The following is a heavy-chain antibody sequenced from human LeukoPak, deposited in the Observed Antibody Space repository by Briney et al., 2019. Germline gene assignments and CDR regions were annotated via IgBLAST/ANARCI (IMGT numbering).Heavy chain of an antibody. CDR1: GGSISSYY. CDR2: IYYSGST. CDR3: ARYSMVRGVMISNWFDP. J-gene: IGHJ5*02. V-gene: IGHV4-59*08. Sequence: SETLSLTCTVSGGSISSYYWSWIRQPPGKGPEWIGYIYYSGSTNYNPSLKSRVTISVDTSKNQFSLKLSSVTAADTAVYYCARYSMVRGVMISNWFDPWGQGTLVTVSS. D-gene: IGHD3-10*01.